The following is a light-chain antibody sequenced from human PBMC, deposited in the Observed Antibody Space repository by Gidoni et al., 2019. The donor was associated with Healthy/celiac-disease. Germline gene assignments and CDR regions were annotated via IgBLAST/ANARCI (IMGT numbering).Light chain of an antibody. CDR2: YDS. J-gene: IGLJ2*01. CDR3: QVWDSSSDHPV. Sequence: SYVLTQPPSVSLDPGKTARITCGGNNIGSKSVHWYQQKPGQAPVLVIYYDSDRPSGIPERFSGSNSGNTATLTISRVEAGDEADYYCQVWDSSSDHPVFGGGTKLTVL. CDR1: NIGSKS. V-gene: IGLV3-21*04.